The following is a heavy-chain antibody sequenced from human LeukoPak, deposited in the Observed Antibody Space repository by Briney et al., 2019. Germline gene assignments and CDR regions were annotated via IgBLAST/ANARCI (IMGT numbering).Heavy chain of an antibody. CDR1: GFTFSSYE. V-gene: IGHV3-48*03. D-gene: IGHD2-15*01. CDR3: ALMVVVVAADNDASDI. Sequence: GGSLRLSCAASGFTFSSYEMNWVRQAPGKGLEWVSYISSSGSTIYYADSVKGRFTISRDNAKNSLYLQMNSLRAEDTAVYYCALMVVVVAADNDASDIWGQGTMVTVSS. CDR2: ISSSGSTI. J-gene: IGHJ3*02.